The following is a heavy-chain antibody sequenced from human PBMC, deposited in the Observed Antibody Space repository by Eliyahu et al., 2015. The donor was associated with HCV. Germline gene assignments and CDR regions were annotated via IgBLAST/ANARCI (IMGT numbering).Heavy chain of an antibody. J-gene: IGHJ5*02. D-gene: IGHD6-6*01. Sequence: EVQLVESGGDVVQPXRXLRLXXXASGFAFKGYAMXWVRQVPGKGLGWVSGISWNSGNVGYADSVKGRFTISRDNAKNSLYLQMNSLTAEDTALYYCAKSGTYSSSSGWFDPWGQGTLVTVSS. CDR1: GFAFKGYA. CDR2: ISWNSGNV. CDR3: AKSGTYSSSSGWFDP. V-gene: IGHV3-9*01.